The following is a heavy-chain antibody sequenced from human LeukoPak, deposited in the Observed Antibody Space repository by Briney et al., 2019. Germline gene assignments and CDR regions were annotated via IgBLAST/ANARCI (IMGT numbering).Heavy chain of an antibody. Sequence: ASVKVSCKVSGYTLTELSMHWVRQAPGKGLEWMGGFDPEDGETIYAQKFQGRVTMTEDTSTDTAYMELSSLRSEDTAVYYCARTGSDYYDSRGYFDYWGQGTLVTVSS. D-gene: IGHD3-22*01. CDR3: ARTGSDYYDSRGYFDY. CDR1: GYTLTELS. J-gene: IGHJ4*02. V-gene: IGHV1-24*01. CDR2: FDPEDGET.